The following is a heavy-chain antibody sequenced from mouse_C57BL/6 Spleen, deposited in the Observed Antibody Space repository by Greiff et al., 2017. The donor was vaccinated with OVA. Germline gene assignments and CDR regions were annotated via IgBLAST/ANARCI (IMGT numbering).Heavy chain of an antibody. V-gene: IGHV5-16*01. CDR2: INYDGSST. Sequence: EVKLVESEGGLVQPGSSMKLSCTASGFTFSDYYMALVRQVPEKGLEWVANINYDGSSTYYLDSLKSRFIISKDKSKNILYLQMSSLKSEDTATYYGARSPLKGFDYWGQGTTLTVSS. CDR3: ARSPLKGFDY. J-gene: IGHJ2*01. CDR1: GFTFSDYY.